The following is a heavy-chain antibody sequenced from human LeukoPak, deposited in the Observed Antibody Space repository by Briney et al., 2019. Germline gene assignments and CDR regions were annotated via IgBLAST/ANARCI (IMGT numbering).Heavy chain of an antibody. CDR3: ARDFAGGDGYNYDWFDP. V-gene: IGHV3-30*04. J-gene: IGHJ5*02. CDR2: ISYDGSNK. CDR1: GFTFSSYA. D-gene: IGHD5-24*01. Sequence: GGSLRLSCAASGFTFSSYAMHWVRQAPGKGLEWVAVISYDGSNKYYAGSVKGRFTISRDNSKNTLYLQMNSLRAEDTAVYYCARDFAGGDGYNYDWFDPWGQGTLVTVSS.